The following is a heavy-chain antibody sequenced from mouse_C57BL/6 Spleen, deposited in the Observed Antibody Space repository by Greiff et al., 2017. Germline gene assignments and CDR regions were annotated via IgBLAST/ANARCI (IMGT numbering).Heavy chain of an antibody. CDR3: TRDSSGYLAWFAY. D-gene: IGHD3-2*02. CDR1: GYTFTDYE. J-gene: IGHJ3*01. CDR2: IDPETGGT. Sequence: QVQLQQSGAELVRPGASVTLSCKASGYTFTDYEMHWVKQTPVHGLEWIGAIDPETGGTAYNQKFKGKAVLTADKSSSTAYMELRSLTSEDSAVYYCTRDSSGYLAWFAYWGQGTLVTVSA. V-gene: IGHV1-15*01.